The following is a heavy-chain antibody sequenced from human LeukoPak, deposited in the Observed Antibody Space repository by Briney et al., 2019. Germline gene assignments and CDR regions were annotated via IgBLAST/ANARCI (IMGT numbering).Heavy chain of an antibody. CDR3: AKDQAGYNWNPHLGYGMDV. J-gene: IGHJ6*02. CDR1: GFTFSSYA. CDR2: ISGRGDST. Sequence: GGSLRLSCAASGFTFSSYAMSWVRQAPGKGLEWVSAISGRGDSTYFADSVKGRFTISRDNSKNTLDLQMNSLRAEDTAVYYCAKDQAGYNWNPHLGYGMDVWGQGTTVTVSS. D-gene: IGHD1-1*01. V-gene: IGHV3-23*01.